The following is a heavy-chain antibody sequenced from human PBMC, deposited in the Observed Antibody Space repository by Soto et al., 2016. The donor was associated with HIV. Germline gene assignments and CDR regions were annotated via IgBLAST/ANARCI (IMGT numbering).Heavy chain of an antibody. D-gene: IGHD3-10*01. V-gene: IGHV1-2*02. CDR1: GYTFTDYY. J-gene: IGHJ2*01. CDR2: INPNSGGT. CDR3: ARDYYGSGSYHPAWYFDL. Sequence: QVQLVQSGAEVKKPGASVKVSCKASGYTFTDYYIHWVRQAPGQGLEWMGWINPNSGGTNYAQKFQGRVTMTRDTSISTAYMELSRLRSDDTAVYYCARDYYGSGSYHPAWYFDLWGRGTLVTVSS.